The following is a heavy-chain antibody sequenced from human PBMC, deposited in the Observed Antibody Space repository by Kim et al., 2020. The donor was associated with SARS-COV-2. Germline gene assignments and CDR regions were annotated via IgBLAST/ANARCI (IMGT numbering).Heavy chain of an antibody. Sequence: GGSLRLSCAASGFTFSNAWMSWVRQAPGKGLEWVGRIKSKTDGGTTDYAAPVKGRFTISRDDSKNTLYLQMNSLKTEDTAVYYCTTDRVPAGNYYYYYGMDVWGQGTTVTVSS. CDR3: TTDRVPAGNYYYYYGMDV. CDR1: GFTFSNAW. V-gene: IGHV3-15*01. D-gene: IGHD2-2*01. J-gene: IGHJ6*02. CDR2: IKSKTDGGTT.